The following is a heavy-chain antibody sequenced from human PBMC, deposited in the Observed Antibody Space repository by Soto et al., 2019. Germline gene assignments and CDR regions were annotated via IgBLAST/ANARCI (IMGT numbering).Heavy chain of an antibody. Sequence: EVQLVGSGGGLVQPGWSLKLSCAASGVTFADFAMHWVRQAPGKGLEWVSGISWNSGSVGYADSVKGRFTISRDNAKNSLYLQMNSLRPEDSALYYCAKDSSSMVVSGTGAFDYWGQGTLVTVSS. CDR3: AKDSSSMVVSGTGAFDY. D-gene: IGHD2-21*02. V-gene: IGHV3-9*01. CDR1: GVTFADFA. J-gene: IGHJ4*02. CDR2: ISWNSGSV.